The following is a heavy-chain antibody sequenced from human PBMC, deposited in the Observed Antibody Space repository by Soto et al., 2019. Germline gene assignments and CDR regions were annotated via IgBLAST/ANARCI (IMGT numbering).Heavy chain of an antibody. V-gene: IGHV3-23*01. Sequence: GGSLRLSCAASGFTFSSYAMSWVRQAPGKGLEWVSAISGSGGSTYYADSVKGRFTISRDNSKNTLYLQMNSLRAEDTAVYYCAKITGTWPGIRDDAFDIWGQGTMVTVSS. J-gene: IGHJ3*02. D-gene: IGHD1-7*01. CDR3: AKITGTWPGIRDDAFDI. CDR2: ISGSGGST. CDR1: GFTFSSYA.